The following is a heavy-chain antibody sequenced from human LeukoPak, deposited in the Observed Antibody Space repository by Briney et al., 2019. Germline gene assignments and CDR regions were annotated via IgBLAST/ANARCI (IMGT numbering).Heavy chain of an antibody. CDR3: ATSGSYPGYAFEI. J-gene: IGHJ3*02. CDR1: GYTLTELS. CDR2: FDPEDGET. Sequence: SSVKVSCKVSGYTLTELSMHWVRQAPGKGLEWMGGFDPEDGETIYAQKFQGRVTMTEDTSTDTAYMELSSLRSEDTAVYYCATSGSYPGYAFEIWGQGTMVTVSS. V-gene: IGHV1-24*01. D-gene: IGHD1-26*01.